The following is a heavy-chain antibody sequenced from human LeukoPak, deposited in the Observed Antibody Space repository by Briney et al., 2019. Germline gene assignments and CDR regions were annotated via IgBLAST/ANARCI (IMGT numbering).Heavy chain of an antibody. V-gene: IGHV3-15*01. CDR3: AKNYGDYVTY. Sequence: GGSLRLSCAASGFTFSNAWMSWVRQAPGKGLEWVGRLKSKTDGGTTDYAAPVKGRFTISRDDSKNTLYLQMNSLRAEDTAVYYCAKNYGDYVTYWGQGTLVTVSS. D-gene: IGHD4-17*01. CDR1: GFTFSNAW. CDR2: LKSKTDGGTT. J-gene: IGHJ4*02.